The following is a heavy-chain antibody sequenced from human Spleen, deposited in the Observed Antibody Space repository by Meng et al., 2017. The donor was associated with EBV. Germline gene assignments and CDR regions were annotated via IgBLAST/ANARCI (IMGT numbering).Heavy chain of an antibody. J-gene: IGHJ4*02. Sequence: VQLGKCGGGVKKPVASVQVSFKTSGYTFNGYDLYWGRQAPGQGLVWMGRINPTSDGTNYAQIFQGRVTMIRDTAIRTAYMELSRLRSDDTAVYFCARARGYYDGSGHYLPNFDHWGQGTLVTVSS. CDR2: INPTSDGT. D-gene: IGHD3-22*01. CDR3: ARARGYYDGSGHYLPNFDH. CDR1: GYTFNGYD. V-gene: IGHV1-2*06.